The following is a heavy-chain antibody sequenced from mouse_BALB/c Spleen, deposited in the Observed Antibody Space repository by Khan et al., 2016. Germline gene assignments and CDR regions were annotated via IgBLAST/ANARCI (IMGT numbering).Heavy chain of an antibody. CDR1: GFTIKDTY. CDR2: IDPANGNT. V-gene: IGHV14-3*02. Sequence: VQLQQSGAELVRPGASVKLSCTASGFTIKDTYIHWVKQRPEQGLEWIARIDPANGNTKYDPQFQGKATIKADTSSNTAYLHRSILPSEYTAVDYCTRSGEYLMDYWGQGTSVTVSS. J-gene: IGHJ4*01. D-gene: IGHD3-1*01. CDR3: TRSGEYLMDY.